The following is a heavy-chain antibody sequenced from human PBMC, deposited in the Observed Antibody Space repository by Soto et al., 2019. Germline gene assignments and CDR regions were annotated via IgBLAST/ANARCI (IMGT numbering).Heavy chain of an antibody. CDR1: AFSLSTGGVG. CDR2: IYWDDDK. D-gene: IGHD2-21*02. Sequence: GPTLVNPTQTLTLTCTFSAFSLSTGGVGVGWIRQPPGKALESLALIYWDDDKRYSPSLRSRLTITKDTSKNQVVLTMTNMDPVDTATYYCIQSRCGGDCLQSYASYYYYGMDVWGQGTTVTVSS. V-gene: IGHV2-5*02. J-gene: IGHJ6*02. CDR3: IQSRCGGDCLQSYASYYYYGMDV.